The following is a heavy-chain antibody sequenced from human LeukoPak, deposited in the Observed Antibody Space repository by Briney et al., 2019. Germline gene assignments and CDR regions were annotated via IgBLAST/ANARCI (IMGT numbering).Heavy chain of an antibody. CDR2: ISYDGTNK. V-gene: IGHV3-30*18. Sequence: GRSLRLSCAASGFNFSIYGMHWVRQAPGKGLEWVAVISYDGTNKYYADSVKGRFTISRDNSKNTLYLEVNSLRSEDTAVYYCAKVLGGESSSWYGHHWGQGTLVTVSS. CDR1: GFNFSIYG. CDR3: AKVLGGESSSWYGHH. D-gene: IGHD6-13*01. J-gene: IGHJ5*02.